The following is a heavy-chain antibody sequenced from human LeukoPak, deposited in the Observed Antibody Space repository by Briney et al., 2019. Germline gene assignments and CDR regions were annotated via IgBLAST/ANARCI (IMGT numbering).Heavy chain of an antibody. D-gene: IGHD3-10*01. CDR3: ARVSLVRGVINYFDY. J-gene: IGHJ4*02. CDR2: ISSSSSYI. V-gene: IGHV3-21*01. Sequence: GGSLRLSCAGSGFTFSNYGIHWVRQAPGKGLEWVSSISSSSSYIYYADSVKGRFTISRDNAKNSLYLQMNSLRAEDTAVYYCARVSLVRGVINYFDYWGQGTLVTVSS. CDR1: GFTFSNYG.